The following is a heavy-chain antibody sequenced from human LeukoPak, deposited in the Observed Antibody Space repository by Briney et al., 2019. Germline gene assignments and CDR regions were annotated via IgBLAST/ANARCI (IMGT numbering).Heavy chain of an antibody. V-gene: IGHV4-59*01. D-gene: IGHD2-21*02. CDR2: IYYSGST. J-gene: IGHJ5*02. Sequence: PGGSLRLSCAASGFTFSSYAMSWVRQAPGKGLEWIGYIYYSGSTNYNPSLKSRVTISVDTSTNQFSLKLSSVTAADTAVYYCARDRGLAYCGGDCYLRGWFDPWGQGTLVTVSS. CDR1: GFTFSSYA. CDR3: ARDRGLAYCGGDCYLRGWFDP.